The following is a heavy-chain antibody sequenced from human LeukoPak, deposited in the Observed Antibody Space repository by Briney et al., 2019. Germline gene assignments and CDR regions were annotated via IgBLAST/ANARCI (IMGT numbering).Heavy chain of an antibody. CDR2: INPNSGGT. J-gene: IGHJ4*02. CDR1: GYTFTGYY. Sequence: GASVKVSCKASGYTFTGYYMHWVRQAPGQGLEWMGWINPNSGGTNYAQKFQGRVTMTRDTSISTAYMELSRLRSDDTAVYYCARDPRTFSGYDSEGHYWGQGTLVTVSS. D-gene: IGHD5-12*01. CDR3: ARDPRTFSGYDSEGHY. V-gene: IGHV1-2*02.